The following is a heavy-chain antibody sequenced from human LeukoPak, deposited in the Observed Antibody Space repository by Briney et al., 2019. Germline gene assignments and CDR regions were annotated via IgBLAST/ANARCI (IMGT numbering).Heavy chain of an antibody. J-gene: IGHJ4*02. CDR2: ISSGDTNT. D-gene: IGHD1-26*01. V-gene: IGHV3-23*01. CDR3: TKPPVGPSTSDNFDY. Sequence: QAGGSLRLSCAASGFTSSNYAMTWVRQAPGKGLEWVSAISSGDTNTYYADSVKGRFTISRDTSKNTLYLRMNSLSAEDTAVYYCTKPPVGPSTSDNFDYWGQGTLVTVSS. CDR1: GFTSSNYA.